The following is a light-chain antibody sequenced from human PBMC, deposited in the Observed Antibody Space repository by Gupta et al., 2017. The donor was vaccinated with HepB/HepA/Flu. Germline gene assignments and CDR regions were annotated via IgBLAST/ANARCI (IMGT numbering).Light chain of an antibody. V-gene: IGLV1-40*01. CDR2: GNS. CDR3: QSYDSSLSGYV. J-gene: IGLJ1*01. Sequence: QSVLTQPPSVSGAPGQRVTISCTGSSSNIVAGYDVHWYPQLPGTAPKLLIYGNSNRPSGVPDRFSGSKSGTSASLAITGLQAEDEADYYCQSYDSSLSGYVFGTGTKVTVL. CDR1: SSNIVAGYD.